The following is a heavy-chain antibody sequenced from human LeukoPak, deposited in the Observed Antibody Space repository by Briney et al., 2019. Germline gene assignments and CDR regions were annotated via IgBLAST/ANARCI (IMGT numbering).Heavy chain of an antibody. Sequence: PGGSLRLSCAASGFTFSNFEMNWVRQAPGKGLEWVSYISSSGSTIYYADSVKGRFTISRDNAKNSLYLQMNSLRAEDTAVYYCAELGITMIGGVWGKGTTVTISS. CDR3: AELGITMIGGV. J-gene: IGHJ6*04. D-gene: IGHD3-10*02. CDR1: GFTFSNFE. CDR2: ISSSGSTI. V-gene: IGHV3-48*03.